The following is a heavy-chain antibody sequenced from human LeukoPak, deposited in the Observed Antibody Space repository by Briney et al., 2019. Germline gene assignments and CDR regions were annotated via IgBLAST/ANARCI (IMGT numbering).Heavy chain of an antibody. V-gene: IGHV1-2*07. D-gene: IGHD2-2*01. CDR3: VRNGFCDTTSCYSLFDP. Sequence: ASVKVSCKASGGTFSSYAISWVRQAPGQGLEWMGWIVTGSGATNYAHNFQGRVTMTTDTSISTAYMELSSLTSDDTAVYYCVRNGFCDTTSCYSLFDPWGQGTLVTVSS. CDR1: GGTFSSYA. CDR2: IVTGSGAT. J-gene: IGHJ5*02.